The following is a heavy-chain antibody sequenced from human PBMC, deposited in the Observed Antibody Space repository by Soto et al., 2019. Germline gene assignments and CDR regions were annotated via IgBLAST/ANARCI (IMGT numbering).Heavy chain of an antibody. CDR3: ARSPRSSWYLGSFDI. Sequence: QVQLVQSGAEVKKPGASVKVSCKASGYTFTSYGISWVRQAPGQGLEWMGWISAYNGNTNYAQKLQGRVTMTTDTSTSTAYIELRSLRSDDTAVYYCARSPRSSWYLGSFDIWGQGTMVTVSS. CDR2: ISAYNGNT. V-gene: IGHV1-18*01. D-gene: IGHD6-13*01. J-gene: IGHJ3*02. CDR1: GYTFTSYG.